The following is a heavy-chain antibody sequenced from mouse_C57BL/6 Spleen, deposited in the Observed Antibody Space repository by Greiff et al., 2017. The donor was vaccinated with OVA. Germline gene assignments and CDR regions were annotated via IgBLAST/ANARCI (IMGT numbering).Heavy chain of an antibody. Sequence: QVQLKQPGAELVMPGASVKLSCKASGYTFTSYWMHWVKQRPGQGLEWIGEIDPSDSYTNYNQKFKGKSTLTVDKSHSTAYMQLSSLPSEDSAVYYCARSYYYGSSSAWFAYWGQGTLVTVSA. CDR1: GYTFTSYW. D-gene: IGHD1-1*01. CDR2: IDPSDSYT. V-gene: IGHV1-69*01. CDR3: ARSYYYGSSSAWFAY. J-gene: IGHJ3*01.